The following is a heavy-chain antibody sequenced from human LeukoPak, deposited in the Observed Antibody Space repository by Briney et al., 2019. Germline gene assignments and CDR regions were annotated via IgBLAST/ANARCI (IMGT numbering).Heavy chain of an antibody. D-gene: IGHD3-9*01. CDR1: GFTFSRNG. CDR2: IRYDGNDK. CDR3: AKDHDWGSFDI. Sequence: GGSLRLSCAASGFTFSRNGMTWVRQAPGKGLEWVAFIRYDGNDKFYADSVKGRFTISRDNSRNTLYLQMNSLRAEDTAVYYCAKDHDWGSFDIWGQGTMVTVSS. V-gene: IGHV3-30*02. J-gene: IGHJ3*02.